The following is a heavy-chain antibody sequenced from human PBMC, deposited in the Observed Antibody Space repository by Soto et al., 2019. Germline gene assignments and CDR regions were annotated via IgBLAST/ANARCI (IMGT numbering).Heavy chain of an antibody. CDR2: IYYSGST. CDR1: GGSISSSSYY. D-gene: IGHD2-2*01. Sequence: SETLSLTCTVSGGSISSSSYYWGWIRQPPGKGLEWIGSIYYSGSTYYNPSLKSRVTISVDTSKNQFSLKLSSVTAADTAVYYCARPVHKGYCSSTSCYGAGGWNQYYFDYWGQGTLVTVSS. J-gene: IGHJ4*02. CDR3: ARPVHKGYCSSTSCYGAGGWNQYYFDY. V-gene: IGHV4-39*01.